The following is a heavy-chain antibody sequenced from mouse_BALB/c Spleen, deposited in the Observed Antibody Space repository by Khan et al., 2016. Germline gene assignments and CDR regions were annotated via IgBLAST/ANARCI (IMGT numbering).Heavy chain of an antibody. D-gene: IGHD2-14*01. J-gene: IGHJ3*01. CDR1: GYTFTDYS. V-gene: IGHV9-2-1*01. CDR2: INTETGEP. CDR3: ASYRNERFAY. Sequence: QIQLVQSGPELKKPGETVKISCKASGYTFTDYSMHWVKQAPGKGLKWMGWINTETGEPTYADDFKGRFAFSLETSASTAYLQINNLKNEDTATYFCASYRNERFAYWGQGTLVTVSA.